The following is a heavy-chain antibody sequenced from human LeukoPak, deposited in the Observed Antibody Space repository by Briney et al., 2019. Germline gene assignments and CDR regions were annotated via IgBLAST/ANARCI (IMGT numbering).Heavy chain of an antibody. J-gene: IGHJ4*02. CDR2: ISAYNGNT. D-gene: IGHD6-19*01. CDR3: ARDKGGYSSG. CDR1: GYTFTSYG. V-gene: IGHV1-18*01. Sequence: GASVKVSCKASGYTFTSYGISWVRQAPRQGFEWMGWISAYNGNTKYAQKLQGRVTMTTDTSTSTAYMELRSLRSDDTAVYYCARDKGGYSSGWGQGTLVTVSS.